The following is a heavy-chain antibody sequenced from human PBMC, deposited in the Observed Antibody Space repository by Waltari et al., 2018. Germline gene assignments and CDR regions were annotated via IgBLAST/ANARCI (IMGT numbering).Heavy chain of an antibody. CDR3: ARVYWVVAGNPANDAFDI. CDR2: ISSSSTI. V-gene: IGHV3-48*01. D-gene: IGHD2-15*01. Sequence: EVQLVESGGGLVQPGGSLRLSCAASGFTFSSYSMNWVRQAPGKGLEWVSYISSSSTIYYADSVKGRFTISRDNAKNSLYLQMNSLRAEDTAVYYCARVYWVVAGNPANDAFDIWGQGTMVTVSS. CDR1: GFTFSSYS. J-gene: IGHJ3*02.